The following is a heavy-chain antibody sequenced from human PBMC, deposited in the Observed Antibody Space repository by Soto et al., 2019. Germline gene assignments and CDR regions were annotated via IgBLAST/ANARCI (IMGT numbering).Heavy chain of an antibody. CDR2: ISYDGSNK. D-gene: IGHD5-12*01. Sequence: QVQLVESGGGVVQPGRSLRLSCAASGFTFSSYGMHWVRQAPGKGLEWVAVISYDGSNKYYADSVKRRFTISRDNSKNTLYLPIHSLRAEDKAVYYCAKDLLRMATRMTTRYYYCYGMDVWGQGTTVTVSS. V-gene: IGHV3-30*18. CDR1: GFTFSSYG. J-gene: IGHJ6*02. CDR3: AKDLLRMATRMTTRYYYCYGMDV.